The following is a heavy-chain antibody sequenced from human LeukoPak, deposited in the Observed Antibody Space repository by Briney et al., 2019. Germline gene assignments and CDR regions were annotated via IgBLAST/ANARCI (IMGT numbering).Heavy chain of an antibody. J-gene: IGHJ4*02. CDR3: AKEKQPYSSGPFDY. Sequence: GGSLRLSCAASGFTFSSYGMHWVRQAPGKGLEWVAFIRYDGSNKYYADSVKGRFTISRDNSKNTLYLQMNSLRAEDTAVYYCAKEKQPYSSGPFDYWGQGTLVTVSS. CDR2: IRYDGSNK. CDR1: GFTFSSYG. V-gene: IGHV3-30*02. D-gene: IGHD6-19*01.